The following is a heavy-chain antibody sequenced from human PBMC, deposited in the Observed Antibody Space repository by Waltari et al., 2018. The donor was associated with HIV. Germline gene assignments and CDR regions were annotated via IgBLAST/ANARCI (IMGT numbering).Heavy chain of an antibody. V-gene: IGHV4-39*07. CDR3: ARHKNRGSYFPVDV. Sequence: QLQLHESGPGLVKPSETLSLTCIVSGFSISSNNYYWGWIRQPPGKGLEWIGNIFYSGTTNYNPALESRVTNSMDTSRSQFSRKLDSVTAAGTAIYYCARHKNRGSYFPVDVGGQGTLVAVSS. J-gene: IGHJ4*02. D-gene: IGHD1-26*01. CDR1: GFSISSNNYY. CDR2: IFYSGTT.